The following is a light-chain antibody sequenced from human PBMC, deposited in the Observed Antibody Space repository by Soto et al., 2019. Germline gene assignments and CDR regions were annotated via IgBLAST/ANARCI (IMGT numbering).Light chain of an antibody. Sequence: IQMTQSPSSLSASVGDRVTITCRASQSISTYLNWYQQKPGKAPKLLVYAASNLQSGVPSRFSGRGSGTDFTLTISSLQPEDFASYYCQQSYITWTFGQGTKVDIK. J-gene: IGKJ1*01. CDR1: QSISTY. V-gene: IGKV1-39*01. CDR3: QQSYITWT. CDR2: AAS.